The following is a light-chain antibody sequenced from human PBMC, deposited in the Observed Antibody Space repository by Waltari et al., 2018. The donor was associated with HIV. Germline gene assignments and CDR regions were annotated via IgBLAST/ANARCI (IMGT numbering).Light chain of an antibody. J-gene: IGLJ3*02. Sequence: NFVLTQPHSVSASPGKTVIIPCTRRSGSIGSAYVQWYQQRPGSSPSTVIYADYQRPSGVPDRFSGSVDSSSNSASLTISGLRSDDEADYYCQSYDGTNWVFGGGTKLTVL. CDR1: SGSIGSAY. CDR2: ADY. CDR3: QSYDGTNWV. V-gene: IGLV6-57*01.